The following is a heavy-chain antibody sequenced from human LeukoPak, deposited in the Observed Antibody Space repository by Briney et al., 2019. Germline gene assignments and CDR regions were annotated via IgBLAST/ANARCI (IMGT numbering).Heavy chain of an antibody. CDR2: ISYDGSNK. D-gene: IGHD6-19*01. J-gene: IGHJ5*02. Sequence: GRSLRLSCAASGFTFSSYGMHWVRQAPGKRLEWVAVISYDGSNKYYADSVKGRFTISRDNSKNTLYLQMNSLRAEDTAVYYCAKDYGSGWSPWGQGTLVTVSS. V-gene: IGHV3-30*18. CDR1: GFTFSSYG. CDR3: AKDYGSGWSP.